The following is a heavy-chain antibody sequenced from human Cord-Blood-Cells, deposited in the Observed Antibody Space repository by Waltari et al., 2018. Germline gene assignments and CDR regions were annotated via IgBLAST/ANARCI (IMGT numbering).Heavy chain of an antibody. Sequence: QVQLQESGPGLVKPSETLSLTCTVSGGSISSYYWSWIRQPPGKGLEWIGYIYYSGSTNYNPSLKSRVTIPVDTSKNQFSLKLSSVTAADTAVYYCARGGYNLFDYWGQGTLVTVSS. CDR1: GGSISSYY. CDR2: IYYSGST. J-gene: IGHJ4*02. V-gene: IGHV4-59*08. CDR3: ARGGYNLFDY. D-gene: IGHD5-12*01.